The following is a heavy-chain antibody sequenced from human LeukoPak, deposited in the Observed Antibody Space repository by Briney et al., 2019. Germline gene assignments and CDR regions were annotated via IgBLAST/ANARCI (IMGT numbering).Heavy chain of an antibody. J-gene: IGHJ6*03. CDR1: GGSISSYY. V-gene: IGHV4-39*07. Sequence: SETLSLTCTVSGGSISSYYWGWIRQPPGKGLEWIGSIYYSGSTYYNPSLKSRVTISVDTSKNQFSLKLSSVTAADTAVYYCARSAKIYYVDVWGKGTTVSVSS. CDR3: ARSAKIYYVDV. CDR2: IYYSGST.